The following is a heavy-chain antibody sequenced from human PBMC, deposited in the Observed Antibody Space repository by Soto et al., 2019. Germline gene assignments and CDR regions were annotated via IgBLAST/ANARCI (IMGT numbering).Heavy chain of an antibody. J-gene: IGHJ4*02. CDR1: GFTFSSYA. CDR2: ISGSGGST. D-gene: IGHD2-2*01. V-gene: IGHV3-23*01. Sequence: DVQLLEFGGGLVQPGGSLRLSCAASGFTFSSYAMNWVRQAPGKGLEWVSTISGSGGSTYYADSVKGRFTISRDNSKNTLYLQMNSLRAEDTAVYYCAKHVDCSGTSCYFDYWAQGTLVIVSS. CDR3: AKHVDCSGTSCYFDY.